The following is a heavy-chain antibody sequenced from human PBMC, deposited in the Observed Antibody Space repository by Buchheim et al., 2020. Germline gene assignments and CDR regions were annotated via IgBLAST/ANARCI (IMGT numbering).Heavy chain of an antibody. D-gene: IGHD5-18*01. Sequence: QVQLVESGGGLVKPEGSLGPSFAASGFTFSDYYMSWIRQAPGKGLEWVSYISIISGYTDYPDLLRGRSTISRDNAKNSLFWQMNSLRAEDTAVYYCARGGYSYGLGLGIDYWGQGTL. CDR2: ISIISGYT. J-gene: IGHJ4*02. CDR1: GFTFSDYY. CDR3: ARGGYSYGLGLGIDY. V-gene: IGHV3-11*06.